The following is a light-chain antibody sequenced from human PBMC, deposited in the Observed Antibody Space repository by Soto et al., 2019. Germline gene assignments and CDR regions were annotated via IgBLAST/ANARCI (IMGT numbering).Light chain of an antibody. CDR1: QNLFSSY. CDR2: ASS. CDR3: HQYGSSPRT. J-gene: IGKJ2*01. Sequence: EIVLTPSPGTLSLSPGERATLSCRASQNLFSSYLAWYQQKPGQAPRLLIYASSSRATGIPDRFSGSRSGTDFTLTITRLEPEDFAMYYCHQYGSSPRTFGQGTKLEIK. V-gene: IGKV3-20*01.